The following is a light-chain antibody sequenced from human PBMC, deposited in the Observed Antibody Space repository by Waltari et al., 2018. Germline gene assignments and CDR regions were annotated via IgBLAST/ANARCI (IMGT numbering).Light chain of an antibody. Sequence: EIVLTQSPGPLCLSPGGRATLSCGASQSVSRTLAWYQQKPGQAPRLLIYGASTRATGIPDRFSGSGSGTDFSLTISRLEPEDFAVYYCQHYVRLPVTFGQGTKVEIK. CDR1: QSVSRT. CDR3: QHYVRLPVT. CDR2: GAS. J-gene: IGKJ1*01. V-gene: IGKV3-20*01.